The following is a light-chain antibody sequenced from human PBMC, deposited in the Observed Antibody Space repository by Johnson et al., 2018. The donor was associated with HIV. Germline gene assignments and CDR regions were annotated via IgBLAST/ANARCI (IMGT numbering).Light chain of an antibody. V-gene: IGLV1-51*01. CDR2: DND. Sequence: QSVLTQPPSVSAAPGQNVNISCSGGSSNIGTNYVSWYQQLPGTAPKLLIYDNDKRPSGIPERFSGSKSGTSANLGITGLQTGDEADYYCGTWDSSSLSVPYVLGTGTKVTVL. CDR1: SSNIGTNY. CDR3: GTWDSSSLSVPYV. J-gene: IGLJ1*01.